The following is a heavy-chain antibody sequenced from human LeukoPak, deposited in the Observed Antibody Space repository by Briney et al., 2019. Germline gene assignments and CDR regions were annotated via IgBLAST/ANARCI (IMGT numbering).Heavy chain of an antibody. Sequence: GGSLRLSCAASGFTFDDYAMHWVRQAPGKGLEWVSGISWNSGSIGYADSVKGRFTVSRDNAKNSLYLQMNSLRAEDTAVYYCAREGAEQAFDIWGQGTVVTVSS. D-gene: IGHD1-26*01. CDR3: AREGAEQAFDI. CDR1: GFTFDDYA. CDR2: ISWNSGSI. J-gene: IGHJ3*02. V-gene: IGHV3-9*01.